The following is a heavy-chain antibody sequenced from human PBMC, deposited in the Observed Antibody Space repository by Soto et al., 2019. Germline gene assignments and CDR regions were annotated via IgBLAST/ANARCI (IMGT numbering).Heavy chain of an antibody. CDR2: IYYSGST. CDR1: GGSISSGGYY. Sequence: SETLSLTCTVSGGSISSGGYYWSWIRQHPGKGLEWIGYIYYSGSTYYNPSLKSRVTISVDTSKNQFSLKLSSVTAADTAVYYCARATAMVTPFDYWGQGTLVTVSS. D-gene: IGHD5-18*01. CDR3: ARATAMVTPFDY. J-gene: IGHJ4*02. V-gene: IGHV4-31*03.